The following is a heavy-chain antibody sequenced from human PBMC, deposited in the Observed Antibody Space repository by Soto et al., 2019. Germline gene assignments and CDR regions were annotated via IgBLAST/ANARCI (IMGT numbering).Heavy chain of an antibody. CDR1: GFSLSTSGMR. CDR2: IDWDDDK. CDR3: ARSPPYYYDSSGYHSVAFDY. D-gene: IGHD3-22*01. V-gene: IGHV2-70*04. Sequence: SGPTLVNPTQTLTLTCTFSGFSLSTSGMRVSWIRQPPGKALEWLARIDWDDDKFYSTSLKTRLTISKDTSKNQVVLTMTNMDPVDTATYYCARSPPYYYDSSGYHSVAFDYWGQGTLVTVS. J-gene: IGHJ4*02.